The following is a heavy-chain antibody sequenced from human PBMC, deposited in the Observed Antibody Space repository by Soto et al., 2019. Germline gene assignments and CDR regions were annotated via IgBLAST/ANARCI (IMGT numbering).Heavy chain of an antibody. D-gene: IGHD6-19*01. CDR3: AKANQWMVKHYDFCIYV. CDR1: GFTFSSYS. J-gene: IGHJ6*02. V-gene: IGHV3-23*01. CDR2: ISGSGVTT. Sequence: PGGSLRLTGAASGFTFSSYSMNWVRQAPWKGLEWVSGISGSGVTTYYADSVKGRFTISRDNSKNTLFLQMNSLRADDTAVYYCAKANQWMVKHYDFCIYVWGQRTTVTVCS.